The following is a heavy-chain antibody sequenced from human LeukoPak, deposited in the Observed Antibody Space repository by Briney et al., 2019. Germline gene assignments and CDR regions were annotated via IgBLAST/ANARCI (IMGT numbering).Heavy chain of an antibody. V-gene: IGHV4-59*01. CDR3: ARVYYSNSYDYWYFDL. D-gene: IGHD6-13*01. J-gene: IGHJ2*01. CDR2: IYYSGST. CDR1: GGSIRSYY. Sequence: KPSETLSFTCTVSGGSIRSYYWSWIRQPPGKGLEWIGDIYYSGSTNYNPSLKSRVTISVDTSKNQFSLKLSSVTAADTAVYYCARVYYSNSYDYWYFDLWGRGTLVTVSS.